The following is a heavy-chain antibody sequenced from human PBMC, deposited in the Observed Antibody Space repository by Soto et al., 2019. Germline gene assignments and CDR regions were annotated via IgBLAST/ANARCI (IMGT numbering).Heavy chain of an antibody. J-gene: IGHJ2*01. CDR3: VKDIQFLRIGYFDL. D-gene: IGHD3-3*01. V-gene: IGHV3-30*18. CDR2: ISYDGSDT. Sequence: EQLAESGGGVVQSGRSLRLSCEASGFTFSSFGMHWVRQAPGKGLEWVAVISYDGSDTYFADSVKGRFTISRDNSKNTVYLQMNSLRVEDTAVYYCVKDIQFLRIGYFDLWGRGALVSVSS. CDR1: GFTFSSFG.